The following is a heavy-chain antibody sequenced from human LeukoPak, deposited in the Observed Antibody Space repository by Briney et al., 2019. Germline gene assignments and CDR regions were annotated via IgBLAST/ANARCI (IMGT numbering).Heavy chain of an antibody. CDR2: IYYSGST. J-gene: IGHJ4*02. Sequence: PSETLSLTYTVSGGSISTGSYYWAWIRQPPGKGLEWLGSIYYSGSTYYNPSLKSRVTISVDTSKNQFSLKLSSVTAADTAVYYCAGRGDVVVVPADYWGQGTLVTVSS. V-gene: IGHV4-39*01. D-gene: IGHD2-2*01. CDR1: GGSISTGSYY. CDR3: AGRGDVVVVPADY.